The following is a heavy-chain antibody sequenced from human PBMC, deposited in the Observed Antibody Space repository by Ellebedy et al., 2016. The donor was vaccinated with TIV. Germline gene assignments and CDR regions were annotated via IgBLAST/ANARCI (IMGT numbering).Heavy chain of an antibody. V-gene: IGHV1-18*01. Sequence: ASVKVSCXASGYTFTSYGISWVRQAPGQGLEWMGWISAYNGNTNYAQKLQGRVTMTTDTSTSTAYMELRSLRSDDTAVYYCARETAVAGYYYYYYMDVWGKGTTVTVSS. CDR1: GYTFTSYG. J-gene: IGHJ6*03. CDR2: ISAYNGNT. CDR3: ARETAVAGYYYYYYMDV. D-gene: IGHD6-19*01.